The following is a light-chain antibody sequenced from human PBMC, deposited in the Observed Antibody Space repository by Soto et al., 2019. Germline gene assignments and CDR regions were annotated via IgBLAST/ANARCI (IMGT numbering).Light chain of an antibody. CDR2: DDT. CDR1: NIGSKS. J-gene: IGLJ1*01. Sequence: SYELTQAPSVSVAPGQTARITCGGNNIGSKSVHWYQQRPGQAPVLVVHDDTDRPSGIPDRFSGSNSGTTATLTISRVEAGDEADYYCQVWDSRRDHYVFGIGTKVTVL. CDR3: QVWDSRRDHYV. V-gene: IGLV3-21*02.